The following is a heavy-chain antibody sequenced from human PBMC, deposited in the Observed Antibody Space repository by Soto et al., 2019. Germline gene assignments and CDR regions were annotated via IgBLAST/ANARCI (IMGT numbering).Heavy chain of an antibody. J-gene: IGHJ4*02. V-gene: IGHV4-39*01. Sequence: PSETLSLTCSVSGGSISSSSYYWGWIRQPPGKGLEWIGSIYYSGSTYYNPSLKSRATISVDTSKNQFSLKLSSVTAADTAVYYCARQQGYSYGHPMIDYWGQGTLVTVSS. CDR2: IYYSGST. CDR1: GGSISSSSYY. CDR3: ARQQGYSYGHPMIDY. D-gene: IGHD5-18*01.